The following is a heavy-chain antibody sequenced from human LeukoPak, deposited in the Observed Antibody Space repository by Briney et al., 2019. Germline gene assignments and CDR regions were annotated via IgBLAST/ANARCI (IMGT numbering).Heavy chain of an antibody. CDR3: GRGEGPGIAAAVYNWFDP. CDR2: INPDNDNT. Sequence: ASVKVSCKASGYTFTSYGISWVRQAPGQGLDWMGWINPDNDNTNYAQKLQGRVTMTTDTSTSTAYMELRSLRSDDTAVYYCGRGEGPGIAAAVYNWFDPWGQGTLVTVFS. D-gene: IGHD6-13*01. V-gene: IGHV1-18*01. J-gene: IGHJ5*02. CDR1: GYTFTSYG.